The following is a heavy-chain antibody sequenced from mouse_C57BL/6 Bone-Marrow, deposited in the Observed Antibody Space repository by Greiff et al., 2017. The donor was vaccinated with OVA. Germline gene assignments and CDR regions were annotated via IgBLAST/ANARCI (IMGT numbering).Heavy chain of an antibody. CDR3: TRSYSNYGDVDY. J-gene: IGHJ2*01. V-gene: IGHV1-15*01. Sequence: QVQLQQSGAELVRPGASVTLSCKASGYTFTDYEMHWVKQTPVHGLAWIGAIDPETGGTAYNQKFKGKAILTADKSSSTAYMELRSLTSEDSAVYYCTRSYSNYGDVDYWGQGTTLTVSS. CDR2: IDPETGGT. CDR1: GYTFTDYE. D-gene: IGHD2-5*01.